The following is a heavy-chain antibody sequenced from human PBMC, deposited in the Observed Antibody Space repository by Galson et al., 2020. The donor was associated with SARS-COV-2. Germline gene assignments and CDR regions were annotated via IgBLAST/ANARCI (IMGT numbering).Heavy chain of an antibody. Sequence: SETLSLTCTVSGGPISSHYWSWIRQPPGKGLEWLGYLYYSGTTNYNPSLKSRVTMSVDTSKHQFSLKLTSVTAADTAVYCLASGRIEAAGLFDYWGQGTLFTVSS. CDR1: GGPISSHY. J-gene: IGHJ4*02. CDR2: LYYSGTT. CDR3: ASGRIEAAGLFDY. D-gene: IGHD6-25*01. V-gene: IGHV4-59*11.